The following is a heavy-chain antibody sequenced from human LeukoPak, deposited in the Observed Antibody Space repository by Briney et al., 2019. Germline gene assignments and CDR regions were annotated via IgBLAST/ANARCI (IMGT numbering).Heavy chain of an antibody. J-gene: IGHJ6*04. Sequence: ASVKVSCKASGYTFTGYYMHWVRQAPGQGLEWMGWINPNSGGTNYAQKFQGWVTKTRDTSISTAYMELSRLRSDDTAVYYCARDRAYCSSTSCYQYYYYGMDVWGKGTTVTVSS. CDR1: GYTFTGYY. V-gene: IGHV1-2*04. CDR2: INPNSGGT. CDR3: ARDRAYCSSTSCYQYYYYGMDV. D-gene: IGHD2-2*01.